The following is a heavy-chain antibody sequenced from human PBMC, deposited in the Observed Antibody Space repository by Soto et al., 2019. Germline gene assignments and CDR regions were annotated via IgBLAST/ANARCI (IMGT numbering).Heavy chain of an antibody. D-gene: IGHD4-17*01. Sequence: ASVKVSCKASGYTFTGYYMHWVRQAPGQGLEWMGWINPNSGGTNYAQKFQGRVTMTRDTSISTAYMELSRLRSDDTAVYYCARRLMTTVTCLIDSWGQGTVVTVYS. CDR3: ARRLMTTVTCLIDS. CDR2: INPNSGGT. V-gene: IGHV1-2*02. J-gene: IGHJ4*02. CDR1: GYTFTGYY.